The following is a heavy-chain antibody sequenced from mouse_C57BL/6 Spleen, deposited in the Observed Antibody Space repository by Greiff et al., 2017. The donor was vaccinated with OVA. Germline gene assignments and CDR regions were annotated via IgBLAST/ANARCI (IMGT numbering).Heavy chain of an antibody. J-gene: IGHJ1*03. V-gene: IGHV1-18*01. Sequence: EVQLQESGPELVKPGASVKIPCKASGYTFTDYNMDWVKQSHGKSLEWIGDINPNNGGTIYNQKFKGKATLTVDKSSSTAYMELRSLTSEDTAVYYCARYYIYYDYDKYFDVWGTGTTVTVSS. CDR3: ARYYIYYDYDKYFDV. CDR2: INPNNGGT. D-gene: IGHD2-4*01. CDR1: GYTFTDYN.